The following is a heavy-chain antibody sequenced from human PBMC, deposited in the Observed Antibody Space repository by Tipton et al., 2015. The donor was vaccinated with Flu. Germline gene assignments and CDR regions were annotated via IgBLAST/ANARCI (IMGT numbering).Heavy chain of an antibody. J-gene: IGHJ5*02. CDR1: GGSISSSNW. D-gene: IGHD4-23*01. CDR3: ARDRRARTAAGGVA. CDR2: IYHSGST. V-gene: IGHV4-4*02. Sequence: TLSLTCAVSGGSISSSNWWSWVRQPPGKGLEWIGEIYHSGSTNYNPSLKSRVTISVDKSKNQFSLKLSSVTAADTAVYYCARDRRARTAAGGVAWGQGTLVTVSS.